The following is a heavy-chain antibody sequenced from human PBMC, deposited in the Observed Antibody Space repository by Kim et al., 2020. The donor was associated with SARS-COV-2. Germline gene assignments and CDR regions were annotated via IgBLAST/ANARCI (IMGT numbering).Heavy chain of an antibody. CDR2: MNPNSGNT. CDR1: GYTFTSFD. D-gene: IGHD4-17*01. CDR3: ARRNTVTTRTLDY. V-gene: IGHV1-8*01. Sequence: ASVKVSCKASGYTFTSFDINWVRQATGQGLEWVGWMNPNSGNTGYAQKFQGRLTMTRNTSITTAYMELSSLRSEDTAVYYCARRNTVTTRTLDYWGQGTLVTVSS. J-gene: IGHJ4*02.